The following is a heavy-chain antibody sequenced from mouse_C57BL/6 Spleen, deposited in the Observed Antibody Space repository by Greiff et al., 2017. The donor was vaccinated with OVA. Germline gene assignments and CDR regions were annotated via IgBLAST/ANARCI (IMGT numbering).Heavy chain of an antibody. CDR3: ARMVITTVVEGYFDV. CDR2: IHPNSGST. CDR1: GYTFTSYW. J-gene: IGHJ1*03. D-gene: IGHD1-1*01. V-gene: IGHV1-64*01. Sequence: QVQLQQSGAELVKPGASVKLSCKASGYTFTSYWMHWVKQRPGQGLEWIGMIHPNSGSTNYNEKFKSKATLTVDKSSSTAYMQLSSLTSEDSAVYYCARMVITTVVEGYFDVWGTGTTVTVSS.